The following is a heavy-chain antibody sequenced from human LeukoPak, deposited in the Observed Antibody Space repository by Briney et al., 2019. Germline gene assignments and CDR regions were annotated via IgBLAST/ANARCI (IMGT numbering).Heavy chain of an antibody. V-gene: IGHV4-59*01. Sequence: SETLSLTCTVSGASISKSYWSWIRHPPGKELEWLGCTFNSGSTRYNPSLGSRVTISEDTSRNQFSLRLTSVTAADTATYYCSRASPGAIYYYGMDVWGQGTTVTVSS. CDR1: GASISKSY. CDR2: TFNSGST. D-gene: IGHD2/OR15-2a*01. J-gene: IGHJ6*02. CDR3: SRASPGAIYYYGMDV.